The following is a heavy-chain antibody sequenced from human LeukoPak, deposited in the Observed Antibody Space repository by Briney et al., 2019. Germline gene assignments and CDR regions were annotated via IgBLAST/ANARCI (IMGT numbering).Heavy chain of an antibody. D-gene: IGHD3-22*01. V-gene: IGHV3-23*01. Sequence: GGSLRLSCAASGFTFSSYGMSWVRQAPGKGLEWVSAISGSGGSTYYADSVKGRFTISRDNSKNTLYLQMNSLRAEDTAVYYCAKDRFLRHYDSRAPDAFDIWGQGTMVTVSS. CDR3: AKDRFLRHYDSRAPDAFDI. CDR1: GFTFSSYG. CDR2: ISGSGGST. J-gene: IGHJ3*02.